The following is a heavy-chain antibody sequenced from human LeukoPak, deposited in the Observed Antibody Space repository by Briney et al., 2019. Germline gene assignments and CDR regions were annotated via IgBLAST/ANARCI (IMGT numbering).Heavy chain of an antibody. J-gene: IGHJ4*02. Sequence: ASVKVSCKASGYTFTSYGISWVRQAPGQGLEWMGWISAYNGNTNYAQKLQGRVTMTTDTSTSTAYMELRSLRSDDTAVYYCARTRITMVRGVIIPLYFDYWGQGTLVTVSS. CDR3: ARTRITMVRGVIIPLYFDY. V-gene: IGHV1-18*04. CDR2: ISAYNGNT. CDR1: GYTFTSYG. D-gene: IGHD3-10*01.